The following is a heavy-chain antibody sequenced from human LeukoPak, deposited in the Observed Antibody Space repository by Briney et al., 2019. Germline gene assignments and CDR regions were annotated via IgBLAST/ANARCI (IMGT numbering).Heavy chain of an antibody. CDR3: ARGNPSLYSSGSYPFDY. D-gene: IGHD6-19*01. CDR1: GGSISSGSYY. J-gene: IGHJ4*02. CDR2: IYTSGST. V-gene: IGHV4-61*02. Sequence: SETLSLTCTVSGGSISSGSYYWSWIRQPAGKGLEWIGRIYTSGSTNYNPSLKSRVTISVDTSKNQFSLKLSSVAAADTALYYCARGNPSLYSSGSYPFDYWGQGTLVTVSS.